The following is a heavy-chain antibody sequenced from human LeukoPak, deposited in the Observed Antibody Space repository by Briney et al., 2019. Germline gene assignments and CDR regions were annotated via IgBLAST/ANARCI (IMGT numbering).Heavy chain of an antibody. Sequence: QAGGSLRLSCAASGFTFSSYEMNWVRQAPGKGLEWVSYISSSGSTIYYADSVKGRFTISRDNAKNSLYLQMNSLRAEDTAVYYCARTDSSGWYILDYWGQGTLVTVSS. CDR2: ISSSGSTI. D-gene: IGHD6-19*01. V-gene: IGHV3-48*03. J-gene: IGHJ4*02. CDR1: GFTFSSYE. CDR3: ARTDSSGWYILDY.